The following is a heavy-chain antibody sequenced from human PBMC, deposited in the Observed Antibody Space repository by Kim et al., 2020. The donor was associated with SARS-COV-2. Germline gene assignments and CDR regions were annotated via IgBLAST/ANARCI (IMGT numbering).Heavy chain of an antibody. CDR2: IYYSGST. CDR3: ARASDQLLWRTWFDP. Sequence: SETLSLTCTVSGGSISSGDYYWSWIRQPPGKGLEWIGYIYYSGSTYYNPSLKSRVTISVDTSKNQFSLKLSSVTAADTAVYYCARASDQLLWRTWFDPWGQGTLVTVSS. CDR1: GGSISSGDYY. D-gene: IGHD2-2*01. V-gene: IGHV4-30-4*01. J-gene: IGHJ5*02.